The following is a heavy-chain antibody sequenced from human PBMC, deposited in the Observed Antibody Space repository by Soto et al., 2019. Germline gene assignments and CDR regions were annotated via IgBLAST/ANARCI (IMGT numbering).Heavy chain of an antibody. V-gene: IGHV3-30-3*01. CDR3: ARDGGGSSSWYFGLFGY. Sequence: GGSLRLSCAASGFTFSSYAMHWVRQAPGKGLEWVAVISYDGSNKYYADSVKGRFTISRDNSKNTLYLQMNSLRAEDTAVYYCARDGGGSSSWYFGLFGYWGQGTLVTVSS. J-gene: IGHJ4*02. D-gene: IGHD6-13*01. CDR2: ISYDGSNK. CDR1: GFTFSSYA.